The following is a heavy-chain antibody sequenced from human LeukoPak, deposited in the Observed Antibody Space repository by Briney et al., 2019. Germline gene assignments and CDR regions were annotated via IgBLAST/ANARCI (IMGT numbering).Heavy chain of an antibody. V-gene: IGHV4-59*10. Sequence: PSETLSLTCAVYGGSFSGYYWSWIRQPAGKGLEWIGRIYTSGSTNYNPSLKSRVTMSVDTSKNQFSLKLSSVTAADTAVYYCARAGPQHPYYPVDPWGQGTLVTVSS. CDR2: IYTSGST. J-gene: IGHJ5*02. D-gene: IGHD3-10*01. CDR3: ARAGPQHPYYPVDP. CDR1: GGSFSGYY.